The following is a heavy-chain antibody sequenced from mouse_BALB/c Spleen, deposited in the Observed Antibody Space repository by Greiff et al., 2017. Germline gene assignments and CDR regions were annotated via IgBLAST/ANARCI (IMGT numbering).Heavy chain of an antibody. V-gene: IGHV14-3*02. CDR3: ARDYYGSRGAMDY. D-gene: IGHD1-1*01. J-gene: IGHJ4*01. CDR1: GFNIKDTY. Sequence: VQLQQSGAELVKPGALVKLSCTASGFNIKDTYMHWVKQRPEQGLEWIGRIDPANGNTKYDPKFQGKATITADTSSNTAYLQLSSLTSEDTAVYYCARDYYGSRGAMDYWGQGTSVTVSS. CDR2: IDPANGNT.